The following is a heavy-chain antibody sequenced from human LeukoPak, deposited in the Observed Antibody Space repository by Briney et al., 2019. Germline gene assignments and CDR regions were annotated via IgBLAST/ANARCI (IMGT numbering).Heavy chain of an antibody. CDR3: ARGLNDSWTGENY. Sequence: PGESLRLSCAASGFTFTTYWMSWVRQAPGKGLEWVANIKQDGTEKYYVDSVKGRFTISRDNAKNSLYLQMNSLRVEDTAVYYCARGLNDSWTGENYWGQGTLVTVSS. D-gene: IGHD3-3*01. CDR2: IKQDGTEK. CDR1: GFTFTTYW. V-gene: IGHV3-7*01. J-gene: IGHJ4*02.